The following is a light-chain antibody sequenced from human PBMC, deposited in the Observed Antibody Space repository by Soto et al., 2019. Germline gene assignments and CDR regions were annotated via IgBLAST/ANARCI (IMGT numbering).Light chain of an antibody. J-gene: IGLJ2*01. Sequence: QPVLTQSPSASASLGASVKFTCTLSSGHSSYAIAWHQQQPGKGPRYLMKLNSDGSHNKGDGIPDRFSGSSSGAERYLTISSLQSEDEADYYCQTWDTGSVIFGGGTKLTVL. V-gene: IGLV4-69*01. CDR2: LNSDGSH. CDR3: QTWDTGSVI. CDR1: SGHSSYA.